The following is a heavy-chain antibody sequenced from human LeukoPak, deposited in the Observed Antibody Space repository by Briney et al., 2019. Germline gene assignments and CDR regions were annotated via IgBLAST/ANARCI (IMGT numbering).Heavy chain of an antibody. J-gene: IGHJ4*02. CDR1: GFTFSDYY. D-gene: IGHD4-23*01. V-gene: IGHV3-11*04. CDR2: ISSSGRTI. CDR3: ARDLGLYDYGGNIDF. Sequence: GGSLRLSCAASGFTFSDYYMSWIRQAPGKGLEWVSYISSSGRTIYYADSVKGRFTVSRDNAKNSLYLQMNSLRAEDTAVYYCARDLGLYDYGGNIDFWGQGTLVTVSS.